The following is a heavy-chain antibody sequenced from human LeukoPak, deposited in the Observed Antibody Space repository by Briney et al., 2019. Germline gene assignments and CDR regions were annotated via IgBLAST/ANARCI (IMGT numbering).Heavy chain of an antibody. Sequence: ASVKVSCKASGGTFSSYAISWVRQAPGQGLEWMGIINPSGGSTSYAQKFQGRVTMTRDMSTSTVYMELSSLRSEDTAVYYCARGMGDAFDIWGQGTMVTVSS. CDR1: GGTFSSYA. V-gene: IGHV1-46*01. J-gene: IGHJ3*02. CDR3: ARGMGDAFDI. CDR2: INPSGGST. D-gene: IGHD3-16*01.